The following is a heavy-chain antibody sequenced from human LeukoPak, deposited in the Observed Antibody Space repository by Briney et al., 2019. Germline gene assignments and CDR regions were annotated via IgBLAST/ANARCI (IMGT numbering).Heavy chain of an antibody. CDR3: ARDYYCSSTSCYGGEFDP. CDR1: GGSISSYY. Sequence: PSETLSLTCTVSGGSISSYYWSWIRQPPGKGLEWIGYIYYSGSTNYNPSLKSRVTISVDTSKNQFSLKLSSVTAADTAVYYCARDYYCSSTSCYGGEFDPWGQGTLVTVSS. D-gene: IGHD2-2*01. CDR2: IYYSGST. V-gene: IGHV4-59*01. J-gene: IGHJ5*02.